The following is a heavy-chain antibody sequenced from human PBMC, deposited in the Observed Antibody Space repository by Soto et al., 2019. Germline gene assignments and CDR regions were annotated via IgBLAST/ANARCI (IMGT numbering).Heavy chain of an antibody. CDR1: GLSFSLYS. V-gene: IGHV3-23*01. CDR2: ISGSGRNI. J-gene: IGHJ4*02. Sequence: EVQLLESGGGLVQPGGPLRLSCATSGLSFSLYSMGWVRQAPGKGLEWVSAISGSGRNIHYAHSVKGRFTISRDNCKNTLSLQMNSLRAEDTALYYCAKDDRTASRIDYWGQGTLVTVSS. D-gene: IGHD2-21*02. CDR3: AKDDRTASRIDY.